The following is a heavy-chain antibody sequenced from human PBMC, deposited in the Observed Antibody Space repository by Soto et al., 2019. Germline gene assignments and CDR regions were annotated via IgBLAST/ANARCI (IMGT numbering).Heavy chain of an antibody. CDR3: AKGPIIDSSGFFDY. J-gene: IGHJ4*02. D-gene: IGHD3-22*01. V-gene: IGHV3-23*01. Sequence: GGSLRLSCAASGFTFSSYAMNWLSQDPGKGLEWVSAISGSRGSTYYADSVKGLFTISRDYPKNTLYLQMNSLRAEDTAVYYCAKGPIIDSSGFFDYWGQGTLVTVSS. CDR1: GFTFSSYA. CDR2: ISGSRGST.